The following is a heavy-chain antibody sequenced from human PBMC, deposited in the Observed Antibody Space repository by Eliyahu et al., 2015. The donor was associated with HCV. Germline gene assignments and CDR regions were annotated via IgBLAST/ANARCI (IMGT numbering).Heavy chain of an antibody. CDR1: GFTFXSYA. V-gene: IGHV3-23*01. Sequence: EVQLLESGGGLVQPGGSLRLSCAASGFTFXSYAXXWVRQAPGKGLEWVSAISGSGGSTYYADSVKGRFTISRDNSKNTLYLQMNSLRAEDTAVYYCAKGGRDGYNPPRAHAFDIWGQGTMVTVSS. CDR3: AKGGRDGYNPPRAHAFDI. CDR2: ISGSGGST. J-gene: IGHJ3*02. D-gene: IGHD5-24*01.